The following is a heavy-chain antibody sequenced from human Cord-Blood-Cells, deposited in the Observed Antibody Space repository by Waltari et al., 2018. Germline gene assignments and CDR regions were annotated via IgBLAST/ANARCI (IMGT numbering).Heavy chain of an antibody. V-gene: IGHV1-24*01. CDR1: GYTLTEFS. Sequence: VQLVQSGAEVKKPGASVKVPCKVSGYTLTEFSMHWVRQAPGKGLEWMGGFDPEDGETIYAQKFQGRVTMTEDTSTDTAYMELSSLRSEDTAVYYCATDLYSGSYYAFDIWGQGTMVTVSS. J-gene: IGHJ3*02. CDR2: FDPEDGET. CDR3: ATDLYSGSYYAFDI. D-gene: IGHD1-26*01.